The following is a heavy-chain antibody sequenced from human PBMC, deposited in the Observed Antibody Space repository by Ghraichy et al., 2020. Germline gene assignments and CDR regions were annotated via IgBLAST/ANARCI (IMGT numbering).Heavy chain of an antibody. CDR1: GYTFTSYG. V-gene: IGHV1-18*01. CDR3: ERDRPMVRGVIISAWFDP. CDR2: ISAYNGNT. Sequence: ASVKVSCKASGYTFTSYGISWVRQAPGQGLEWMGWISAYNGNTNYAQKLQGRVTMTTDTSTSTAYMELRSLRSDDTAVYYCERDRPMVRGVIISAWFDPWGQGTLVTVSS. J-gene: IGHJ5*02. D-gene: IGHD3-10*01.